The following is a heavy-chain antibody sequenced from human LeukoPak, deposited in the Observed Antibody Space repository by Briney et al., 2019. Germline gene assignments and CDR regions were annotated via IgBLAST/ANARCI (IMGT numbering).Heavy chain of an antibody. CDR2: ISYDGSNK. J-gene: IGHJ4*02. CDR1: GFTFSNYN. CDR3: ARGRYYYDSSALMGDFDY. Sequence: GGSLRLSCAASGFTFSNYNMNWVRQAPGKGLEWVAVISYDGSNKYYADSVKGRFTISRDNSKNTLYLQMNSLRAEDTAVYYCARGRYYYDSSALMGDFDYWGQGTLVTVSS. D-gene: IGHD3-22*01. V-gene: IGHV3-30-3*01.